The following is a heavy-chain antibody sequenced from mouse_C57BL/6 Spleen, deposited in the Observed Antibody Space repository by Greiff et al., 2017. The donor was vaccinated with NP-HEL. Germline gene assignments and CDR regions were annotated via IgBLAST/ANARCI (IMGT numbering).Heavy chain of an antibody. J-gene: IGHJ3*01. Sequence: QVQLQQPGAELVMPGASVKLSCKASGYTFTSYWMHWVKQRPGQGLEWIGEIDPSDSYTNYNQKFKGKSTLTVDKSSSTAYMQLSSLTSEDSAVDDCERPPPSGYEFAYWGQGTLVTVSA. D-gene: IGHD3-2*02. CDR2: IDPSDSYT. V-gene: IGHV1-69*01. CDR1: GYTFTSYW. CDR3: ERPPPSGYEFAY.